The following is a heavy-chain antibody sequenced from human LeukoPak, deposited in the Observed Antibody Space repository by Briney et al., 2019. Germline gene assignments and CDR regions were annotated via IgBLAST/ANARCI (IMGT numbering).Heavy chain of an antibody. J-gene: IGHJ5*02. V-gene: IGHV3-7*01. CDR1: GFTFSSYW. CDR2: IKQDGSEK. CDR3: ARGTYSNYVGYWFDP. Sequence: GGSLRLSCAASGFTFSSYWMSWVRQAPGKGLEWVANIKQDGSEKYYVDSVKGRFTISRDNAKNSLYLQMNSLRAEDTAVYYCARGTYSNYVGYWFDPWGQGTLVTVSS. D-gene: IGHD4-11*01.